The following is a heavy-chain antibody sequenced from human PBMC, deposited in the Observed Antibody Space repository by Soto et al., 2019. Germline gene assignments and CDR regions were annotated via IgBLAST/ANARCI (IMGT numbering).Heavy chain of an antibody. CDR3: ARDSVAVAGYFDY. V-gene: IGHV4-61*01. J-gene: IGHJ4*02. Sequence: PSETLSLTCAVSGGSVSSGSYYWSWIRQPPGKGLEWIGYIYYSGSTTYNPSLKSRVTISVDTSKNQFSLKLSSVTAADTAVYYCARDSVAVAGYFDYWGQGILVTVSS. CDR1: GGSVSSGSYY. CDR2: IYYSGST. D-gene: IGHD6-19*01.